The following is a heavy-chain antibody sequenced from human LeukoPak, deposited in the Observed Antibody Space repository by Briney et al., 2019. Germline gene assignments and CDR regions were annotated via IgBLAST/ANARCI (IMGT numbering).Heavy chain of an antibody. V-gene: IGHV1-2*02. CDR2: INPNSGGT. Sequence: ASVKVSCKASGYTFTRYYMHWVRHAPGEGREWMGWINPNSGGTNYAQKLQGRVTMTTDTSTSTAYMELRSLRSDDTAVYYCARVPDVGAPLDPVDYWGQGTLVTVSS. CDR1: GYTFTRYY. J-gene: IGHJ4*02. D-gene: IGHD1-26*01. CDR3: ARVPDVGAPLDPVDY.